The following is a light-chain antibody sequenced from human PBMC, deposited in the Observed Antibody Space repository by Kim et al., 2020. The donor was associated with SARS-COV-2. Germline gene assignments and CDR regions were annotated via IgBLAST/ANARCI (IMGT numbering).Light chain of an antibody. Sequence: SAVVGDRVTIPGRASLSISSWLAWYQQKPGQAPKLLIHDASTLESGVPSRFSGSGSGTEFTLTISSLQPDDFATYYCQQYYSYWTFGEGTKVDIK. J-gene: IGKJ1*01. V-gene: IGKV1-5*01. CDR3: QQYYSYWT. CDR2: DAS. CDR1: LSISSW.